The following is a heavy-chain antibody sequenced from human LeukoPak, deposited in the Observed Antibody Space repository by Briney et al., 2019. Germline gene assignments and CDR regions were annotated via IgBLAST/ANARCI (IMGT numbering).Heavy chain of an antibody. Sequence: GRSLRLSCSASGFTFITHGMHWVRQAPGTGMEWVAFIWADGSHQNYADSVKGRFTISRDNSKSTLYLQMNSLRVEDTSVYFCARDPPGSGWAFWSWGQGTLVTVSS. V-gene: IGHV3-33*01. D-gene: IGHD6-19*01. CDR3: ARDPPGSGWAFWS. CDR2: IWADGSHQ. CDR1: GFTFITHG. J-gene: IGHJ4*02.